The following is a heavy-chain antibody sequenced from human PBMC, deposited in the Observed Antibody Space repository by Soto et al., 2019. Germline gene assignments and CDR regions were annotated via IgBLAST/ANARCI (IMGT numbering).Heavy chain of an antibody. CDR3: ARDRRSGWSIVGSWPYYFDS. V-gene: IGHV1-69*13. CDR1: GGTFRSFT. Sequence: SVKVSCKASGGTFRSFTISWVRQAPGQGPEWMGGISPVFYNTNYAQKFQGRVTITADESTNTVYMELNSLRSEDTAVYYCARDRRSGWSIVGSWPYYFDSWGQGTPVTVSS. D-gene: IGHD2-8*02. J-gene: IGHJ4*02. CDR2: ISPVFYNT.